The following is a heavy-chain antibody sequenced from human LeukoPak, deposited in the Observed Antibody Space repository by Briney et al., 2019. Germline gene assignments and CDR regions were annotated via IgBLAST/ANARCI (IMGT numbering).Heavy chain of an antibody. Sequence: GGSLRLSCAASGFSFSVYWMHWVRQAPGKGLEWVAFIRYDGSNKYYADSVKGRFTISRDNSKNTLYLQMNSLRAEDTAVYYCAKVPPYDSSGYYSLEGAFDIWGQGTMVTVSS. CDR1: GFSFSVYW. V-gene: IGHV3-30*02. D-gene: IGHD3-22*01. CDR2: IRYDGSNK. CDR3: AKVPPYDSSGYYSLEGAFDI. J-gene: IGHJ3*02.